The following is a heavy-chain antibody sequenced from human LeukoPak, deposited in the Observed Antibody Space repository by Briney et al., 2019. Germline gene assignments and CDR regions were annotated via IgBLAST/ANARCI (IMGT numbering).Heavy chain of an antibody. V-gene: IGHV1-18*01. Sequence: ASVKVSCKASGYTFSSYGISWVRQAPGQGLEWMGWISVYNGNTNYVQKLQGRVTMTTDTSTSTAYMELRSLRSDDTAVYYCARVYSSYYYYGMDVWGQGTTVAVSS. D-gene: IGHD4-11*01. CDR3: ARVYSSYYYYGMDV. J-gene: IGHJ6*02. CDR1: GYTFSSYG. CDR2: ISVYNGNT.